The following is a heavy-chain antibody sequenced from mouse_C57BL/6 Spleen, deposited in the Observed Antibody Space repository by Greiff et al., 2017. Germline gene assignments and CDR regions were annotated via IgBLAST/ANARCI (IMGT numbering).Heavy chain of an antibody. CDR3: ARSPKLRLYYFDY. J-gene: IGHJ2*01. D-gene: IGHD3-2*02. CDR1: GYAFSSSW. V-gene: IGHV1-82*01. CDR2: IYPGDGDT. Sequence: QLQQSGPELVKPGASVKISCKASGYAFSSSWMNWVKQRPGKGREWIGRIYPGDGDTNNNGKFKGKATLTADKSSSTAYMQLSSLTSEDSAVYFCARSPKLRLYYFDYWGQGTTLTVSS.